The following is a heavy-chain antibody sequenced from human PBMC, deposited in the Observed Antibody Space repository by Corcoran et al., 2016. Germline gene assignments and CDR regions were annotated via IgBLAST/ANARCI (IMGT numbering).Heavy chain of an antibody. D-gene: IGHD3-3*01. CDR3: ARSFTIFGVVNDY. CDR2: ISSSSSTI. J-gene: IGHJ4*02. Sequence: EVQLVESGGGLVQPGGSLRLSCAASGFTFSSYSMNWVRQAPGKGLEWVSYISSSSSTIYYADSVKGRFTISRDNAKNSLYLQMNSLRAEDTAVYYCARSFTIFGVVNDYWGQGTLVTVSS. CDR1: GFTFSSYS. V-gene: IGHV3-48*04.